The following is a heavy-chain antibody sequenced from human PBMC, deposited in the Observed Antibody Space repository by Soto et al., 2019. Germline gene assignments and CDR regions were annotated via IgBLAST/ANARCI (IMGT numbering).Heavy chain of an antibody. D-gene: IGHD2-2*01. CDR3: ARLNPQRDQLDY. J-gene: IGHJ4*02. V-gene: IGHV4-4*07. CDR1: GGSISSYY. CDR2: IYPSGST. Sequence: SSETLSLTCTVSGGSISSYYWSWIRQPAGKGLEWIGRIYPSGSTNYNPSLKSRVTMSVDTSKNQFSLKLSSVTAADTAVYYCARLNPQRDQLDYWGQGTLVTVSS.